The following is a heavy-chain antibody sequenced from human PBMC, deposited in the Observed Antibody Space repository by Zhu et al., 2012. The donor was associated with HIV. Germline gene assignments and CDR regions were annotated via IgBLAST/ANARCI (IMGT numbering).Heavy chain of an antibody. CDR1: GGSISNYY. D-gene: IGHD2-15*01. CDR3: ARVVVIAAPHFDY. CDR2: IYYSGST. J-gene: IGHJ4*02. V-gene: IGHV4-59*01. Sequence: QVQLLESGPGLVKPSETLSLTCTVSGGSISNYYWSWTRQPPGKGLEWIGYIYYSGSTSYNPSLKSRVTISLDTSKNQFSLKLRFVTAADTAVYYCARVVVIAAPHFDYWGQGTLVTVSS.